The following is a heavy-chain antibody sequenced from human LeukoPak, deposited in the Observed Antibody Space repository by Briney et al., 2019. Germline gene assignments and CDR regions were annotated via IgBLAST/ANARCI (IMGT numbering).Heavy chain of an antibody. J-gene: IGHJ5*02. CDR2: TYYRSKWYN. CDR1: RDSVSINSTA. D-gene: IGHD2-2*01. V-gene: IGHV6-1*01. CDR3: ALGYCSSTSCYCFDP. Sequence: SQTLSLTCAISRDSVSINSTASNSIRQSPSRGLEWLGRTYYRSKWYNDYAVSVKSRITINTDTSKNQFSLQLNYVTPEDTAVYYCALGYCSSTSCYCFDPWGQGTLVTVSS.